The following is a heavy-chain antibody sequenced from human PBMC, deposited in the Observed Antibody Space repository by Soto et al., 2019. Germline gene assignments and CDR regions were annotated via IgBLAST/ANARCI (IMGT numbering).Heavy chain of an antibody. V-gene: IGHV3-33*01. CDR2: RWFAGRYK. CDR3: AGDPSDDSTGTPGGNYYRLEA. Sequence: GGSLRLSCPLCGGNFNTFGMHQVRQVPCKWLEWVEVRWFAGRYKYYADGVKGRCTISREMSKSMLNLKMNRVRVEERDVYYCAGDPSDDSTGTPGGNYYRLEAWDKGPRVTV. J-gene: IGHJ6*03. D-gene: IGHD3-22*01. CDR1: GGNFNTFG.